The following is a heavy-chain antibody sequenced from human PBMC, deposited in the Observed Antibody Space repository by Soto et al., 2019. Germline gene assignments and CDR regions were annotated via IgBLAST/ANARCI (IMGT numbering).Heavy chain of an antibody. V-gene: IGHV3-23*01. J-gene: IGHJ6*02. CDR2: ISGSGGST. CDR3: AKEHQNTVNYYYYGMDV. Sequence: PGGSLRLSCAASGFTFSNYAMSWVRQAPGKGLEWVSGISGSGGSTYYADSVKGRFTISRDNSKNTLYLQMNSLRAEDTAVYYCAKEHQNTVNYYYYGMDVWGQGTKVTVSS. CDR1: GFTFSNYA. D-gene: IGHD4-4*01.